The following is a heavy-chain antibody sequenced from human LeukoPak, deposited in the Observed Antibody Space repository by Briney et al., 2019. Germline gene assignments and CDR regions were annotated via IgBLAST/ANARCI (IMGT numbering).Heavy chain of an antibody. V-gene: IGHV5-51*01. CDR2: ICPGDSDT. CDR1: GYSFAVNW. CDR3: ARSSDYVFDY. Sequence: RGESLKISCKGSGYSFAVNWIGWVRQMPGKGLEWMGVICPGDSDTRYSPSFQGQVTISADMSISTAYLQWSSLEASDTAMYYCARSSDYVFDYWGQGTLVTVSS. J-gene: IGHJ4*02. D-gene: IGHD4-17*01.